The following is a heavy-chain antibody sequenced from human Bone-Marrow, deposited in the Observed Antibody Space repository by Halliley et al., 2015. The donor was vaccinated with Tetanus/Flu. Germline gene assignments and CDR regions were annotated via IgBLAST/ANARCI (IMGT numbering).Heavy chain of an antibody. CDR3: AKVGDYDFRSGFPAQTLDY. J-gene: IGHJ4*02. V-gene: IGHV3-30*18. Sequence: SYDGTTKYYGDSVKGRFTISRDNSKNTLYLQMDSLRGEDTAVYYCAKVGDYDFRSGFPAQTLDYWGQGTLVTVSS. D-gene: IGHD3-3*01. CDR2: SYDGTTK.